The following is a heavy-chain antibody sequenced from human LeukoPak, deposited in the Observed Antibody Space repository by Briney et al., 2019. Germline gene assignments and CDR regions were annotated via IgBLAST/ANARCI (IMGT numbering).Heavy chain of an antibody. CDR3: AKDSGSGWTSFDAFDI. J-gene: IGHJ3*02. Sequence: VGCLRLSSAASGLTFRIYTMSSVCQTPRKRLWWVSAISGSGGSTYYADSVKGRFTISRDNSKNTLYLQMNSLRAEDTALYYCAKDSGSGWTSFDAFDIWGQGTMVTVSS. D-gene: IGHD6-19*01. V-gene: IGHV3-23*01. CDR2: ISGSGGST. CDR1: GLTFRIYT.